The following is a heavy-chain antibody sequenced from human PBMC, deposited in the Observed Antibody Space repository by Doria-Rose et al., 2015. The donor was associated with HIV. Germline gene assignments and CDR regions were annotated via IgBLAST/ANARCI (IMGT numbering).Heavy chain of an antibody. D-gene: IGHD6-13*01. Sequence: QVTLKESGPVLVKPTETLTLTCTVSGVSLSSPGMGVSWIRQPPGKALEWFANIFSDDERSYKTSLKSRLTISRGTSKGQVVLTMTDMDPVDTATYYCARIKSSRWYHKYYFDFWGQGTLVIVSA. V-gene: IGHV2-26*01. CDR1: GVSLSSPGMG. J-gene: IGHJ4*02. CDR2: IFSDDER. CDR3: ARIKSSRWYHKYYFDF.